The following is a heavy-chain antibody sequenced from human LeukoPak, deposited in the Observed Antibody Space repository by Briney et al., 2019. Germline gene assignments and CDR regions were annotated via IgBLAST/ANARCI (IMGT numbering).Heavy chain of an antibody. CDR2: IYYSGST. Sequence: SETLSLTCSVSGGSISTYYWSWIRQPPGKGLEWIGYIYYSGSTSYNPSLKSRVTISIDTSKNQFSLELTSVTAADTAVYYCARHGIVDSSRKYYFDYWGQGTLVTVSS. V-gene: IGHV4-59*08. CDR1: GGSISTYY. CDR3: ARHGIVDSSRKYYFDY. D-gene: IGHD6-13*01. J-gene: IGHJ4*02.